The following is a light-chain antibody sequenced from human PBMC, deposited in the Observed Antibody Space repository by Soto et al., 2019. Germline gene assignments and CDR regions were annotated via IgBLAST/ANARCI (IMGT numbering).Light chain of an antibody. J-gene: IGLJ2*01. CDR1: SSDVGGYNY. V-gene: IGLV2-8*01. CDR3: SSYAGSNNLV. CDR2: EVT. Sequence: QSVLTQPPSASGSPGQSVTISCTGTSSDVGGYNYVSWYQQYPGKAPKLMIYEVTKRPSGVPDRCSGSKSGNTASLIVSGLQAEDEADYYCSSYAGSNNLVFGGGTKLTVL.